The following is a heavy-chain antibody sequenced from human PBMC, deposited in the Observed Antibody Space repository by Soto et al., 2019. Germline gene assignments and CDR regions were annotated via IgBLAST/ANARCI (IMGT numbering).Heavy chain of an antibody. CDR2: ISAYNGNT. Sequence: ASVKVSCKASGYTFTSYGISWVRQAPGQGLEWMGWISAYNGNTNYAQKLQGRVTMTTDTSTSTAYMELRSLRSDDTAVYYCARDAYCGGDCYSGASNWFDPWGQGTLVTVS. V-gene: IGHV1-18*01. CDR3: ARDAYCGGDCYSGASNWFDP. D-gene: IGHD2-21*02. J-gene: IGHJ5*02. CDR1: GYTFTSYG.